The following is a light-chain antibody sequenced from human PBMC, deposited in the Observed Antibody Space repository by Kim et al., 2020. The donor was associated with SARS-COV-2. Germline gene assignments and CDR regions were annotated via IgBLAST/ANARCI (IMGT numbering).Light chain of an antibody. CDR3: QQYYSHPLT. CDR2: AIS. Sequence: ASVGDRLTLTCRASQGISNSLAWYQQRLGKAPKLLLSAISKLERGVPSRFSGSGSGTTYTLTISNLQPEDLATYYCQQYYSHPLTFGGGTKVDIK. CDR1: QGISNS. V-gene: IGKV1-NL1*01. J-gene: IGKJ4*01.